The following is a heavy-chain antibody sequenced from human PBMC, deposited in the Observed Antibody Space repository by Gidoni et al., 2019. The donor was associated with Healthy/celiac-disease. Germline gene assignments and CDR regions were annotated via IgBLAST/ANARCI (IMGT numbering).Heavy chain of an antibody. CDR3: AKGVVPAGAIDY. J-gene: IGHJ4*02. CDR2: ISGSGGST. D-gene: IGHD2-2*01. CDR1: GFTFSSYA. V-gene: IGHV3-23*01. Sequence: TASGFTFSSYAMSWVRQAPGKGLEWVSAISGSGGSTYYADSVKGRFTIPRDNAKNTLYRQMNSLRAEDTAVYYCAKGVVPAGAIDYWGQGTLVTVSS.